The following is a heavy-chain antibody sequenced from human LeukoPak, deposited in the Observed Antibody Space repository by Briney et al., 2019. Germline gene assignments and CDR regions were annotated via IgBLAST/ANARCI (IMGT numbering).Heavy chain of an antibody. V-gene: IGHV5-51*01. D-gene: IGHD6-13*01. Sequence: GESLKISCKGSGYSFTSYWIGWVRQMPGKGLEWMGIIYPGDSDTRYSPSFQGQVTISADKSISTAYLQWSSLKASDTAMYYCARFPAAGPRGYCGMDVWGQGTTVTVSS. CDR1: GYSFTSYW. J-gene: IGHJ6*02. CDR3: ARFPAAGPRGYCGMDV. CDR2: IYPGDSDT.